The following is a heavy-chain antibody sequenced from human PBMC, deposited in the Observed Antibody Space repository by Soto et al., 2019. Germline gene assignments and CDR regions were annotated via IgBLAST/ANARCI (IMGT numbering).Heavy chain of an antibody. J-gene: IGHJ4*02. CDR3: AKALGRDIVVVPAVRLHCSDY. D-gene: IGHD2-2*01. CDR2: ISGSGGST. CDR1: GFTFSSYA. V-gene: IGHV3-23*01. Sequence: GGSLRLSCAASGFTFSSYAMSWVRQAPGKGLEWVSAISGSGGSTYYADSVKGRFTISRDNSKNTLYLQMNSLRAEDTAVYYCAKALGRDIVVVPAVRLHCSDYWGQGTLVTVSS.